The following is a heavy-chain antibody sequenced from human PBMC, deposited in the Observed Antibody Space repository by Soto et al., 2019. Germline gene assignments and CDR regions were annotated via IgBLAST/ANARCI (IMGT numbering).Heavy chain of an antibody. CDR1: GFTFTSSA. D-gene: IGHD5-12*01. CDR2: IVVGSGNT. J-gene: IGHJ4*02. Sequence: VKVSCKASGFTFTSSAVQWVRQARGQRLEWIGWIVVGSGNTNYAQKFQERVTITRDMSTSTAYMELSSLRSEDTAVYYCAAGVTGYSGSPYSWGQGTLVTVSS. CDR3: AAGVTGYSGSPYS. V-gene: IGHV1-58*01.